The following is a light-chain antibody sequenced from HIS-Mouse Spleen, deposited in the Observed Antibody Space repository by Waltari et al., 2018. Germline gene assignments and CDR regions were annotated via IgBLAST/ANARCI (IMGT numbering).Light chain of an antibody. CDR2: QDS. CDR3: QAWDSSTVV. V-gene: IGLV3-1*01. Sequence: SYELTQPPSVSVSPGQTASITCSGDKLGEKYACWYQQKPGQSPVLVIHQDSKRPSGIPERFSGSNSGNPATLTISGTQAMDEADYYCQAWDSSTVVFGGGTKLTVL. CDR1: KLGEKY. J-gene: IGLJ2*01.